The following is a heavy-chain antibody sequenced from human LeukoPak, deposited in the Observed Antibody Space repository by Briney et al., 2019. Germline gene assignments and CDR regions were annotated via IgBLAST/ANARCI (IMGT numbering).Heavy chain of an antibody. CDR1: GGSISSYY. V-gene: IGHV4-59*08. J-gene: IGHJ5*02. CDR3: ARLTGIAATRRIEENWFDP. Sequence: SETLSLTCTVSGGSISSYYRSWIRQPPGKGLEWIEYIYYSGSTNYNPSLKSRVTISVDTSKNQFSLKLSSVTAADTAVYYCARLTGIAATRRIEENWFDPWGQGTLVTVSS. D-gene: IGHD6-13*01. CDR2: IYYSGST.